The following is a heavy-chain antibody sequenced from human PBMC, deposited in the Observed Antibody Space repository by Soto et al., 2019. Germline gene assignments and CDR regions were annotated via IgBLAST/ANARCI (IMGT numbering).Heavy chain of an antibody. CDR1: GFSGSGKY. J-gene: IGHJ4*01. CDR2: MYSGGSA. D-gene: IGHD3-10*01. Sequence: HLVESGGGFIQPGGSLRLSCAVSGFSGSGKYMSWVRQAPGQWLDWVSGMYSGGSAYYTDSVNGRYTISRDQSQNTLYLQMTTLRAEDTAVYYCARSMMVLGVLFELWGHGTLVSVS. V-gene: IGHV3-53*01. CDR3: ARSMMVLGVLFEL.